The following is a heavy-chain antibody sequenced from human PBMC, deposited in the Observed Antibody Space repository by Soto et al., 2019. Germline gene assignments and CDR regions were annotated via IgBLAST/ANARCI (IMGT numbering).Heavy chain of an antibody. CDR1: GGSISSGGYF. V-gene: IGHV4-31*03. D-gene: IGHD3-3*01. Sequence: QVQLQESGPGLVKPSQTLSLTCTVSGGSISSGGYFWSWIRQHPGKGLEWIGDIYYSGSTYYNPSLKSRVTRSVDTSKNQFSLKLSSVNAAATAVYYCASGSYMSGYPVGWGQGTLVTVSS. CDR2: IYYSGST. CDR3: ASGSYMSGYPVG. J-gene: IGHJ4*02.